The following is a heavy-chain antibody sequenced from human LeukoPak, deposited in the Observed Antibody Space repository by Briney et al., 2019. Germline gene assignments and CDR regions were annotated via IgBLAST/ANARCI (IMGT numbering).Heavy chain of an antibody. CDR2: INPSGGST. D-gene: IGHD3-10*01. J-gene: IGHJ4*02. V-gene: IGHV1-46*01. CDR1: GYTFTSYY. CDR3: ARDLRKVTMVRGALGY. Sequence: ASVKVSCKASGYTFTSYYMHWVRQAPGQGLEWMGIINPSGGSTSYAQKFQGWVSMTRDTSISTAYMELSRLRSDDTAVYYCARDLRKVTMVRGALGYWGQGTLVTVSS.